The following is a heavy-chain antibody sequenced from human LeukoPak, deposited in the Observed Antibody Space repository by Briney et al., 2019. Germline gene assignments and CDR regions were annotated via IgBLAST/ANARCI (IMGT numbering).Heavy chain of an antibody. J-gene: IGHJ4*02. CDR1: GGSISGYY. CDR2: IYYSGST. Sequence: SETLSLTCTVSGGSISGYYWSWIRQPPGKGLEWIGYIYYSGSTYYNPSLKSRVTISVDTSRNQFSLKLSSVTAADTAVYYCARHGYSYDFDYWGQGTLVTVSS. V-gene: IGHV4-59*08. D-gene: IGHD5-18*01. CDR3: ARHGYSYDFDY.